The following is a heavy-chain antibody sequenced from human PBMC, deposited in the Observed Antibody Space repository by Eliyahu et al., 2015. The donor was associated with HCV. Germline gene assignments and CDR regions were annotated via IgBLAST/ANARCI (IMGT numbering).Heavy chain of an antibody. D-gene: IGHD3-10*01. J-gene: IGHJ6*02. CDR1: GFXFXSYX. CDR2: ISSSSSTI. Sequence: EVQLVESGGGLVQPGGSLXXSCAAXGFXFXSYXMNWVRQAPGKGLEWVSYISSSSSTIYYADSVKGRFTISRDNAKNSLYLQMNSLRAEDTAVYYCARGPRGDYYYGMDVWGQGTTVTVSS. CDR3: ARGPRGDYYYGMDV. V-gene: IGHV3-48*01.